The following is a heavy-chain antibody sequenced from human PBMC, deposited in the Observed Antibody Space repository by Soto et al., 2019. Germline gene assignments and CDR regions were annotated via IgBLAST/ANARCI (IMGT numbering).Heavy chain of an antibody. CDR2: ISSSGSTI. J-gene: IGHJ4*02. D-gene: IGHD3-3*01. CDR3: ARVVQRGLRPFDY. Sequence: GGSLRFSCAASGFTFSSYEMNWVRQAPGKGLEWVSYISSSGSTIYYADSVKGRFTISRDNAKNSLYLQMNSLRAEDTAVYYCARVVQRGLRPFDYWGQGTLVTVSS. V-gene: IGHV3-48*03. CDR1: GFTFSSYE.